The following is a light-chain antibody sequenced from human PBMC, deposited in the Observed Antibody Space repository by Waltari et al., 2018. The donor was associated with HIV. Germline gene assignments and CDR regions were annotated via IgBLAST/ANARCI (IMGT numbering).Light chain of an antibody. CDR1: QDIKYY. CDR3: QQYDSLPPA. J-gene: IGKJ5*01. CDR2: DAS. Sequence: DIQMTQSPSSLSASVGDRVTITCQASQDIKYYLNWYQQKPGKAPDLLIYDASILETGVPSRFSASGSGTHFTFIVSSLQPEDFATYYCQQYDSLPPAFGQGTRLDIK. V-gene: IGKV1-33*01.